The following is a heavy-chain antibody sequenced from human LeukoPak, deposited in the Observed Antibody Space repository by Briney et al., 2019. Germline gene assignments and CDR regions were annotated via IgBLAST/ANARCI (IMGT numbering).Heavy chain of an antibody. CDR1: GYTFTGYY. CDR2: INPNSGGT. CDR3: AREGSSSSWHVNWFDP. J-gene: IGHJ5*02. V-gene: IGHV1-2*02. Sequence: ASVKVSCKASGYTFTGYYMHWVRQAPGQGLEWMGWINPNSGGTNYAQKFQGRVTMTRDTSISTAYRERSGLRSDDSAVDYCAREGSSSSWHVNWFDPWGQGTLVTVSS. D-gene: IGHD6-13*01.